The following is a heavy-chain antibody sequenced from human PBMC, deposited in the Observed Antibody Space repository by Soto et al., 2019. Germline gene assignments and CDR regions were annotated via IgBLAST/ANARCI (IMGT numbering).Heavy chain of an antibody. CDR1: GYTFTSYG. V-gene: IGHV1-18*01. J-gene: IGHJ6*02. CDR2: ISAYNGNT. D-gene: IGHD3-22*01. CDR3: ARVIDYYYSSGSLYYYYYGMDV. Sequence: ASVKVSCKASGYTFTSYGISWVRQAPGQGLEWMGWISAYNGNTNYAQKLQGRVTMTTDTSTSTAYMELRSLRSDDTAVYYCARVIDYYYSSGSLYYYYYGMDVWGQGTTVTV.